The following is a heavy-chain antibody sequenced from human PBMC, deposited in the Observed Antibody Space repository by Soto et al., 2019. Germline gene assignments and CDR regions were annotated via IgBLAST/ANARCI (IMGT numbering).Heavy chain of an antibody. V-gene: IGHV1-69*13. D-gene: IGHD2-2*01. J-gene: IGHJ6*02. CDR1: GGTFSSYA. Sequence: SVKVSCKASGGTFSSYAISWVRQAPGQGLEWMGGIIPIFGTANYAQKFQGRVTITADESTSTAYMELSSLRSEDTAVYYCARDRDIVVVPLYYYYGMDVWGQGTTVTVSS. CDR2: IIPIFGTA. CDR3: ARDRDIVVVPLYYYYGMDV.